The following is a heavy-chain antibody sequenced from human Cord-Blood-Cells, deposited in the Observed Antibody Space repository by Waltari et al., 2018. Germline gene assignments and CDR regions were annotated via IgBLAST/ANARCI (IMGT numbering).Heavy chain of an antibody. CDR2: TNPNNVGT. CDR3: AVLREKNSGSYSDAFDI. V-gene: IGHV1-2*04. D-gene: IGHD1-26*01. J-gene: IGHJ3*02. CDR1: GYTFTGYY. Sequence: QVQLVPSGAEVQKPGASVKVSCKAPGYTFTGYYMHWVRPAPGQGLEWSGGTNPNNVGTNYGQKFQCWDTMTRDTSISTAYMELSRLRADDTAVYYCAVLREKNSGSYSDAFDIWGQGKMVTVAS.